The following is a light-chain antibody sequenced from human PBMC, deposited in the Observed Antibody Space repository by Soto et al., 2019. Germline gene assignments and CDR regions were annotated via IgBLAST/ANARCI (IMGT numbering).Light chain of an antibody. CDR3: QQLNNYPLT. V-gene: IGKV1-9*01. Sequence: IQLTQSPSSLSASVGDRVTITCRASQDISGYLAWYQQKPGKAPKLLIHAISRLQSGVPSRFSGSGSGTDFTLAINSLQPEDFATYYCQQLNNYPLTFGGGTKVEIK. J-gene: IGKJ4*01. CDR1: QDISGY. CDR2: AIS.